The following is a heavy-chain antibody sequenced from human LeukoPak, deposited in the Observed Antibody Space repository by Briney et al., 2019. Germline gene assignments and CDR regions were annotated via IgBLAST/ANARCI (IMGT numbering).Heavy chain of an antibody. V-gene: IGHV3-20*04. J-gene: IGHJ4*02. CDR2: INWNGGST. Sequence: GGSLRLSCAASGLTFDDYAMNWVRQAPGKGLEWVSGINWNGGSTYYRDSVKGRFTISRDNAKNSLYLQMNSLRAEDTALYYCARVKGSGYRNSIDYWGQGTLVTVSS. CDR3: ARVKGSGYRNSIDY. D-gene: IGHD3-3*01. CDR1: GLTFDDYA.